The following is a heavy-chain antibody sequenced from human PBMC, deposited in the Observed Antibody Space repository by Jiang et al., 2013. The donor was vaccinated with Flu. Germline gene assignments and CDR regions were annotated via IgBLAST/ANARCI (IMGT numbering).Heavy chain of an antibody. CDR2: INHSGST. Sequence: LLKPSETLSLTCAVYGGSFSGYYWSWIRQPPGKGLEWIGEINHSGSTNYNPSLKSRVTISVDTSKNQFSLKLSSVTAADTAVYYCTRLNPMLSETPGFDYWGQGTLVTVSS. CDR1: GGSFSGYY. CDR3: TRLNPMLSETPGFDY. J-gene: IGHJ4*02. D-gene: IGHD3-16*01. V-gene: IGHV4-34*01.